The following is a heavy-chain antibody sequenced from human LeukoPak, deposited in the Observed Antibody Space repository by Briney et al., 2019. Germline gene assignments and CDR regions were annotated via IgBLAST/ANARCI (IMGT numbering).Heavy chain of an antibody. Sequence: ASVKVSCKASGYTFTGYFMHRVRQAPGQGLEWMGWINPNSGGTNYAQTFQGRVTMTRDTSISTAYMELSRMTSDDTAVYYCARDRFPIWEGYYYFMDVWGKGTTVTISS. CDR2: INPNSGGT. J-gene: IGHJ6*03. CDR1: GYTFTGYF. CDR3: ARDRFPIWEGYYYFMDV. V-gene: IGHV1-2*02. D-gene: IGHD1-26*01.